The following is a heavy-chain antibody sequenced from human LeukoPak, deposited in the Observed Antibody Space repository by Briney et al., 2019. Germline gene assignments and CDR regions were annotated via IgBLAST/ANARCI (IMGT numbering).Heavy chain of an antibody. D-gene: IGHD2-15*01. V-gene: IGHV3-23*01. CDR3: AKAQGYCDF. CDR2: ISGGGSDT. CDR1: GFTFTNYA. Sequence: GGSLRLSCAASGFTFTNYAMSWVRQAPGKGLEWVSTISGGGSDTFYADSVKGRFTISRDNSQNTLFLQMTSLRAEDTAVYYCAKAQGYCDFWGQGSLVIVSS. J-gene: IGHJ4*02.